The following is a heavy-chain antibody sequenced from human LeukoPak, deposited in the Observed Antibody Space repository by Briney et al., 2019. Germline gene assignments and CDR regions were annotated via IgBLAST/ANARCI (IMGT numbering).Heavy chain of an antibody. CDR1: GGSISSSNW. D-gene: IGHD3/OR15-3a*01. J-gene: IGHJ4*02. V-gene: IGHV4-4*02. Sequence: SDTLSLTCAVSGGSISSSNWWSWVRQPPGKGLEWIGEINHSGSTNYNPSLKSRVTISVDTSKNQFSLKLSSVTAADTAVYYCARRFGTGYLYYWGQGTLVTASS. CDR2: INHSGST. CDR3: ARRFGTGYLYY.